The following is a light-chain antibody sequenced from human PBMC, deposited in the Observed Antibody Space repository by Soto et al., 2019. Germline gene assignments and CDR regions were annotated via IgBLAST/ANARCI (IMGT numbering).Light chain of an antibody. J-gene: IGLJ3*02. CDR1: SSNIGSNY. CDR3: AVWDDSLSGVV. V-gene: IGLV1-47*01. Sequence: QSVLTQPPSASGTPGQTVTISSSGSSSNIGSNYVFWYQHLPGTAPKLLIYGNNQRPSGVPDRFSGSRSGTSASLAISGLRPEDEADYYCAVWDDSLSGVVFGGGTKVPVL. CDR2: GNN.